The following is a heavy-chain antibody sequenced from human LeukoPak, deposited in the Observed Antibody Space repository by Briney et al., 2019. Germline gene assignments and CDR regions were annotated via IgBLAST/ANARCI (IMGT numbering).Heavy chain of an antibody. J-gene: IGHJ4*02. CDR2: INPNSGGT. CDR3: ARGRQYGVYVGYFDY. CDR1: GYSVSDYY. V-gene: IGHV1-2*02. D-gene: IGHD4-17*01. Sequence: GASVKVSCKASGYSVSDYYMYWVRQAPGQGLEWMGWINPNSGGTNYAQKFQGRVTVTRDTSISTAYMELTRLTSDDTAVYYCARGRQYGVYVGYFDYWGQGTPVTVSS.